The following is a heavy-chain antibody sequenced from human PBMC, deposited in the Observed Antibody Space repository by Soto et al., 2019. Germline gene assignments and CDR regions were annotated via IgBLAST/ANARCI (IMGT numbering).Heavy chain of an antibody. CDR1: GDSVSSNSAA. V-gene: IGHV6-1*01. CDR2: TYYRSKWYN. CDR3: ARDINQGTTGTTWSDAFDI. Sequence: SQTLSLTCAISGDSVSSNSAAWNWIRQSPSRGLEWLGRTYYRSKWYNDYAVSVKSRITINPDTSKNQFSLQLNSVTPEDTAVYYCARDINQGTTGTTWSDAFDICGQGTMVTVSS. D-gene: IGHD1-1*01. J-gene: IGHJ3*02.